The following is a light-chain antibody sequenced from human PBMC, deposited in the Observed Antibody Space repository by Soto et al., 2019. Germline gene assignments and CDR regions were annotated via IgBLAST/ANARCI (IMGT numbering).Light chain of an antibody. CDR1: QAIGYT. CDR2: DTS. V-gene: IGKV3-15*01. CDR3: QPYNNWPLT. Sequence: EVVMRQSPATLAVSPGRGSTLSCRASQAIGYTLAWYQPKPGQTPRLLIYDTSSRATGVPTRFSGSRSGAEFTLTINSLQSEDFAVYYCQPYNNWPLTFGGGTKVDIK. J-gene: IGKJ4*01.